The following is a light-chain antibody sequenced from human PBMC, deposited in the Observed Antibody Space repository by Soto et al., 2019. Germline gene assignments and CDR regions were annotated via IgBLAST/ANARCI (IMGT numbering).Light chain of an antibody. CDR3: QQYGSSPTT. V-gene: IGKV3-20*01. CDR1: QNLNNR. CDR2: NAS. Sequence: EIVVTQSPATLSVSPGERATLSCRASQNLNNRLAWYQLKPGQPPRLLIYNASRRATGIPDRFSGSGSGTDFTLTISRLEPEDFAVYYCQQYGSSPTTFGQGTRLEIK. J-gene: IGKJ5*01.